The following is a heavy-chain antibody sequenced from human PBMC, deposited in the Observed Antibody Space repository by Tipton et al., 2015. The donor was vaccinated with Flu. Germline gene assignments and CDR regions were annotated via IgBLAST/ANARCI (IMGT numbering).Heavy chain of an antibody. V-gene: IGHV1-69*01. J-gene: IGHJ6*02. CDR2: IIPIFGTA. CDR1: GGTFSSYA. CDR3: ARPSPDIVVVPADSGMDV. Sequence: QLVQSGAEVKKPGSSVKVSCKASGGTFSSYAISWVRQAPGQGLEWMGGIIPIFGTANYAQKFQGRVTITADESTSTAYMELSSLRSEDTAVYYCARPSPDIVVVPADSGMDVWGQGTTVTVSS. D-gene: IGHD2-2*01.